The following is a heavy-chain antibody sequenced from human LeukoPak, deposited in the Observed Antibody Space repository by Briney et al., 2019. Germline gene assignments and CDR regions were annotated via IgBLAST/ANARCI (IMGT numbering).Heavy chain of an antibody. J-gene: IGHJ6*03. CDR3: AKPVIPSAYQGTYYMDV. CDR1: GLIFSSYG. V-gene: IGHV3-30*02. CDR2: IRHDESKT. Sequence: PGGSLRLSCAASGLIFSSYGKQWVRQAPGEGLEWVAYIRHDESKTFYADSVKGRFTISRDNSKNTLYLQMHSLRAEDTALYYCAKPVIPSAYQGTYYMDVWGKGTTVTVSS. D-gene: IGHD3-16*01.